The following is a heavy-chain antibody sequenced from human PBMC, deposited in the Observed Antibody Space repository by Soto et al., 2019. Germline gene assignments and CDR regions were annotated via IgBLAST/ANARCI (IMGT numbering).Heavy chain of an antibody. D-gene: IGHD6-19*01. CDR3: AMLGGWSGGSSGMEV. J-gene: IGHJ6*02. Sequence: EVQLVESGGGLVQPGGSLRLSCAASGFIFSDYHMDWVRQAPGKGLEWVGRIRRKANSYTTEYAASVKGRFTISRDDSKNSLYLQMNSLKSDDTAVYYCAMLGGWSGGSSGMEVWGQGTTVIVSS. CDR1: GFIFSDYH. V-gene: IGHV3-72*01. CDR2: IRRKANSYTT.